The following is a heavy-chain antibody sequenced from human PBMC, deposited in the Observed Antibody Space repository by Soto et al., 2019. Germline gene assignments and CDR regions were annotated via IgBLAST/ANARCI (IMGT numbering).Heavy chain of an antibody. D-gene: IGHD5-18*01. CDR3: ARDVAHGYTENV. CDR1: GGSVGSGEYY. J-gene: IGHJ3*01. V-gene: IGHV4-30-4*01. Sequence: QVQLQQSGPGLVKPSQPLSLACTVSGGSVGSGEYYYSWIRQPPGKVLEWIGYIYDSGITNYTPSLKGRVTMSLDRSNNQVSLKLSSVTAADTAVYFCARDVAHGYTENVWGQGTMVTVSS. CDR2: IYDSGIT.